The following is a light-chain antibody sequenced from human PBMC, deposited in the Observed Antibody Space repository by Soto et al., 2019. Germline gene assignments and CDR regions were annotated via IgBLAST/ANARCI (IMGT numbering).Light chain of an antibody. CDR3: HQYPSAPPA. CDR2: WAS. CDR1: QSVLASSNNKNF. Sequence: DIVMTQSPDSLAVSLGDRATINCKSSQSVLASSNNKNFLAWYQQRPGQPPKLLIYWASTREFGVPDRFSGSGSGTDFTLTISSLQAEDVAVYYCHQYPSAPPAFGQGTKVEIK. J-gene: IGKJ1*01. V-gene: IGKV4-1*01.